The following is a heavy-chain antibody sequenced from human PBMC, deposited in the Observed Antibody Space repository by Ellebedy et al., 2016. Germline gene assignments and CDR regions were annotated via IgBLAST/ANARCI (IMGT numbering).Heavy chain of an antibody. CDR2: ISGSGGST. Sequence: GGSLRLXCAASGFTFSSYAMSWVRQAPGKGLEWVSAISGSGGSTYYADSVKGRFTISRDNSKNTLYLQMNSLRAEDTAVYYCAKERSAYSSSWYPLDYWGQGTLVTVSS. J-gene: IGHJ4*02. CDR3: AKERSAYSSSWYPLDY. V-gene: IGHV3-23*01. CDR1: GFTFSSYA. D-gene: IGHD6-13*01.